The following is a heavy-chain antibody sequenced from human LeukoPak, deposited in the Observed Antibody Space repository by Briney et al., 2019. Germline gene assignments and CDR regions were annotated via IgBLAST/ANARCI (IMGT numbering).Heavy chain of an antibody. V-gene: IGHV3-23*01. CDR1: GFTFSSYG. CDR3: AKGVVVAPDVTPFDY. D-gene: IGHD2-21*01. J-gene: IGHJ4*02. CDR2: ISGRGASK. Sequence: PGGSLRLSCAASGFTFSSYGMSWVRQAPGKGLEWVSAISGRGASKYYADSVKGRFTISRDNSKNTLYLQMNSLRAEDTAVYYCAKGVVVAPDVTPFDYWGQGTLVTVSS.